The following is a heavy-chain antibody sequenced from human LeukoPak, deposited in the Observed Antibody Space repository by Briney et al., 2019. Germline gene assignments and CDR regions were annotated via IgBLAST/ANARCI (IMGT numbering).Heavy chain of an antibody. CDR1: GYNFRDYY. CDR2: INPKSGGT. V-gene: IGHV1-2*02. Sequence: GASVKVSCKASGYNFRDYYMHWVRQAPGQGLELLGWINPKSGGTGYAQQFQGRVTMTRVTSSSTDYLEVRSLRSDATAVYYGARGAEAETSPLDFWGQGTPVTVSS. CDR3: ARGAEAETSPLDF. J-gene: IGHJ4*02. D-gene: IGHD6-13*01.